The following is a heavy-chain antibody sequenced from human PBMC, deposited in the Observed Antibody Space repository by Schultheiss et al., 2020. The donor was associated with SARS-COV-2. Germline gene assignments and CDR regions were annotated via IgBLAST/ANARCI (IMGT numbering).Heavy chain of an antibody. CDR3: ARDPDLRFLEWPHLVV. Sequence: GGSLRLSCAASGFTFSSYAMHWVRQAPGKGLEWVAVIWYDGSNKYYADSVKGRFTISRDKSKNTLYLQVNSLRAEDTAVYYCARDPDLRFLEWPHLVVWGQGGLV. D-gene: IGHD3-3*01. CDR2: IWYDGSNK. J-gene: IGHJ4*02. CDR1: GFTFSSYA. V-gene: IGHV3-33*08.